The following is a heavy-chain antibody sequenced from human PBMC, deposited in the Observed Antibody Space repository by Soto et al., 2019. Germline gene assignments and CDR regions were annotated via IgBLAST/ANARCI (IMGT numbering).Heavy chain of an antibody. CDR2: SIPIFGTA. CDR3: VTWRGSGGFDS. D-gene: IGHD3-16*01. V-gene: IGHV1-69*01. Sequence: QVQLVQSGTEVKKPGSSMRVSCKASGGTSNRFAFSWVRQAPGQGLEWMGGSIPIFGTANYAPRFQGRATITADESTSTGYMELSGLRSDDTATYYCVTWRGSGGFDSWGQGTQVLVSS. CDR1: GGTSNRFA. J-gene: IGHJ4*02.